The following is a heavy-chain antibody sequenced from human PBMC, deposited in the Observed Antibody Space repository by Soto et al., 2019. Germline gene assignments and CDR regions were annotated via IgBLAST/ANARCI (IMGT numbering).Heavy chain of an antibody. V-gene: IGHV4-31*03. D-gene: IGHD4-4*01. J-gene: IGHJ4*02. CDR3: ARENSYSNFFDY. CDR2: IYYSGST. Sequence: SETLSLTCTVSGGSISSGGYYWSWIRQHPGKGLEWIGYIYYSGSTYYNPSLKSRVTISVDTSKNQFSLKLSSVTAADTAVYYCARENSYSNFFDYWGQGTLVTVSS. CDR1: GGSISSGGYY.